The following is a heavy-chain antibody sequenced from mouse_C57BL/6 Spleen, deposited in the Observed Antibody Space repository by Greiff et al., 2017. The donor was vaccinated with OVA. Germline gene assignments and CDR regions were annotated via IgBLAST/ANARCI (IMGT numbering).Heavy chain of an antibody. CDR3: ARGDYGYDGPDV. CDR2: INPSNGGT. J-gene: IGHJ1*03. Sequence: QVQLKQPGTELVKPGASVKLSCKASGYTFTSYWMHWVKQRPGQGLEWIGNINPSNGGTNYNEKFKSKATLTVDKSSSTAYMQLSSLTSEDSAVYYCARGDYGYDGPDVWGTGTTVTVSS. D-gene: IGHD2-2*01. V-gene: IGHV1-53*01. CDR1: GYTFTSYW.